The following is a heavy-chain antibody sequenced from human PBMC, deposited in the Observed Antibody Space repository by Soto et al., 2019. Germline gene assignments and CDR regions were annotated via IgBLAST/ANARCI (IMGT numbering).Heavy chain of an antibody. Sequence: QGQLVQSGAEVKKPGASVKVSCKTSGYTFTSYGISLVRQAPGQGLEWMGLVSAYNGNTHYAQKLEGRVTMTTDTYKSTAYMERRRLRSDDTAVYYCATSKWSGSSCYSYYFDYWGQGTLVTVS. D-gene: IGHD2-15*01. J-gene: IGHJ4*02. CDR2: VSAYNGNT. V-gene: IGHV1-18*01. CDR1: GYTFTSYG. CDR3: ATSKWSGSSCYSYYFDY.